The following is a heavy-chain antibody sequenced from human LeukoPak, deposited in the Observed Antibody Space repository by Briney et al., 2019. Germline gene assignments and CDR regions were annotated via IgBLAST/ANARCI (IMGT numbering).Heavy chain of an antibody. V-gene: IGHV3-21*01. J-gene: IGHJ4*02. CDR1: GFTFSSYS. Sequence: GGSLRLSCAASGFTFSSYSMNWVRQAPGKGLEWVSSISSGGMWIYYADSLKGRFTISRDNAKNSLYLQMNSLRAEDTAVYYCARDHYYDSSGYLGLVDYWGQGTLVTVSS. D-gene: IGHD3-22*01. CDR3: ARDHYYDSSGYLGLVDY. CDR2: ISSGGMWI.